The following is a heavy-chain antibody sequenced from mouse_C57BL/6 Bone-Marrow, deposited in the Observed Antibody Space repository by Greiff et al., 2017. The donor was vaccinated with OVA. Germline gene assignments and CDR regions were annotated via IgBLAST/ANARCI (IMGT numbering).Heavy chain of an antibody. CDR1: GYTFTSYW. D-gene: IGHD3-2*02. V-gene: IGHV1-64*01. CDR3: ARHSSGSFAY. CDR2: IHPNSGST. J-gene: IGHJ3*01. Sequence: VQLQESGAELVKPGASVKLSCKASGYTFTSYWMHWVKQRPGQGLEWIGMIHPNSGSTNYNEKFKSKATLTVDKSSSTAYMQLSSLTSEDSAVYYCARHSSGSFAYWGQGTLVTVSA.